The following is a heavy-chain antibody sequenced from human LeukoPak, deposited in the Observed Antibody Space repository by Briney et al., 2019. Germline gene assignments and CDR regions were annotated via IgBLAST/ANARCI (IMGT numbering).Heavy chain of an antibody. V-gene: IGHV1-2*02. CDR2: INPNSGGT. CDR1: GYTFTGYY. CDR3: ARGDGYNPIYYYYYMDV. J-gene: IGHJ6*03. D-gene: IGHD5-24*01. Sequence: GASVKVSCKASGYTFTGYYMHWVRQAPGQGLEWMGWINPNSGGTNYAQKFQGRVTMTRDTSISTAYMELSRLRSDDTAVYYCARGDGYNPIYYYYYMDVWGKGTTVTVSS.